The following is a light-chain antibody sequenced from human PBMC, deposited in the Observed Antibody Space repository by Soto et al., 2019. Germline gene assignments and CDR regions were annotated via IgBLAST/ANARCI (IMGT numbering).Light chain of an antibody. J-gene: IGLJ1*01. CDR3: SAYTSSSTRV. CDR2: DVS. V-gene: IGLV2-14*01. Sequence: QSVLTQPASVSGSPGQSITISCTGTSSDVGGYNYVSWYQQHPGKAPKLMIYDVSNRPSGVSNRFSGSKSGNTASLSISGIQAEDEAYYGSSAYTSSSTRVYGTGTRVPV. CDR1: SSDVGGYNY.